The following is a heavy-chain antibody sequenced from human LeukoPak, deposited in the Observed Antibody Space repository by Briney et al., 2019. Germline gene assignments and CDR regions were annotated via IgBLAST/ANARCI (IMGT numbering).Heavy chain of an antibody. Sequence: PSETLSLTCTVSGASISSTTYYWGWIRQPPRKGLEWIASIYYSGSTYYNPSLKSRVTISVDTSENQFPLRLNSVTAADTAMYYCARLRSPGDFDYWGQGTLVTVSS. CDR2: IYYSGST. CDR3: ARLRSPGDFDY. J-gene: IGHJ4*02. CDR1: GASISSTTYY. D-gene: IGHD1-26*01. V-gene: IGHV4-39*06.